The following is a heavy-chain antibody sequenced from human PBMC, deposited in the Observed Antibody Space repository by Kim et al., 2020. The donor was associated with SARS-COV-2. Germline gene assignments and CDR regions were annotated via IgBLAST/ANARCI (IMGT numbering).Heavy chain of an antibody. Sequence: SETLSLTCTVSGGSISSSSYYWGWIRQPPGKGLEWIGSIYYSGSTYYNPSLKSRVTISVDTSKNQFSLKLGSVTAADTAVYYCSIVPAAIGQGDYWGQGTLVTVSS. V-gene: IGHV4-39*01. CDR1: GGSISSSSYY. CDR2: IYYSGST. D-gene: IGHD2-2*01. CDR3: SIVPAAIGQGDY. J-gene: IGHJ4*02.